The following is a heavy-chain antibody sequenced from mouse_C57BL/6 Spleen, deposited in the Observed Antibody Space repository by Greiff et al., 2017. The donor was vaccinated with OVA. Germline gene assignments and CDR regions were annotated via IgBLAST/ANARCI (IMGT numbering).Heavy chain of an antibody. Sequence: QVQLKQSGAELARPGASVKLSCKASGYTFTSYGISWVKQRTGQGLEWIGEIYPRSGNTYYNEKFKGKATLTADKSSSTAYMELRSLTSEDSAVYFGARQLRPYAMDYWGQGTSVTVSS. CDR2: IYPRSGNT. D-gene: IGHD3-2*02. J-gene: IGHJ4*01. CDR3: ARQLRPYAMDY. V-gene: IGHV1-81*01. CDR1: GYTFTSYG.